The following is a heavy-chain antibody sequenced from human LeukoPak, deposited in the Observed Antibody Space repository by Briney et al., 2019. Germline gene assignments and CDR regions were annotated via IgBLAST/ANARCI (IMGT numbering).Heavy chain of an antibody. CDR2: IHYSGST. D-gene: IGHD4-17*01. Sequence: SETLSLTCTVSGGSISSYYWSWIRQPPGKGLEWIGYIHYSGSTNYNPSLKSRVTISVDTSKNQFSLKLSSVTAADTAMYYCARHYLYGDPPAFDIWGQGTMVTVSS. CDR3: ARHYLYGDPPAFDI. J-gene: IGHJ3*02. CDR1: GGSISSYY. V-gene: IGHV4-59*08.